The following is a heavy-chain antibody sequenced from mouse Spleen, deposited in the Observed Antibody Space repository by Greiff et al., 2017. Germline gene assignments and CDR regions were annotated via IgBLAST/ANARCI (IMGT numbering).Heavy chain of an antibody. J-gene: IGHJ2*01. CDR2: IYPGNSDT. CDR3: PTGSYFDY. V-gene: IGHV1-5*01. D-gene: IGHD4-1*01. CDR1: GYSFTSYW. Sequence: VQLQQSGTVLARPGASVKMSCKASGYSFTSYWMHWVQQRPGQGLEWIGAIYPGNSDTSYNQKFKGKAKLTAVTSASTAYMELSSLTNEDSAVYYCPTGSYFDYWGQGTTLTVSS.